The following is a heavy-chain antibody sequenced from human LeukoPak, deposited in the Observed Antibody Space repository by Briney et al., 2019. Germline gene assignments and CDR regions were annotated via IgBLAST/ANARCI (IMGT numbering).Heavy chain of an antibody. Sequence: GGSLRLSCAASGFTFSSYSMNWVRQAPGKGLEWVSSISRSATTIYYADSVKGRFTISRDNAKNLLYLQMNSLRAEDTAVYFCARVGALSSSWLLYWGQGTLVTVSS. V-gene: IGHV3-48*04. CDR1: GFTFSSYS. D-gene: IGHD6-13*01. CDR2: ISRSATTI. J-gene: IGHJ4*02. CDR3: ARVGALSSSWLLY.